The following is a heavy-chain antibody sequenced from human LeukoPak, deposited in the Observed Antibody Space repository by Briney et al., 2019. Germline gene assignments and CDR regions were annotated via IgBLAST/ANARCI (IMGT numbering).Heavy chain of an antibody. Sequence: PGGSLRLSCAASGFSFSSYWMRWVRQVPGKGLVWVSCIRSDGGYTRYADSVKGRFTISRDNGKNTLYLQINSLRAEDTAVYYCARDDEGALSIDFWGQGTLVTVSS. CDR2: IRSDGGYT. CDR1: GFSFSSYW. J-gene: IGHJ4*02. V-gene: IGHV3-74*01. D-gene: IGHD1-26*01. CDR3: ARDDEGALSIDF.